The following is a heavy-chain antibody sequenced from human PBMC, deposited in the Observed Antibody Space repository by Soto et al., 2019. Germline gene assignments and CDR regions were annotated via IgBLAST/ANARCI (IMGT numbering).Heavy chain of an antibody. V-gene: IGHV3-30*18. D-gene: IGHD6-13*01. J-gene: IGHJ6*02. Sequence: GGSLRLSXAASGFTFSSYGMHWVRQAPGKGLEWVAVISYDGSNKYYADSVKGRFTISRDNSKNTLYLQMNSLRAEDTAVYYCPKDLYSSSWYYYYGMDVWGQGTTVTVSS. CDR1: GFTFSSYG. CDR2: ISYDGSNK. CDR3: PKDLYSSSWYYYYGMDV.